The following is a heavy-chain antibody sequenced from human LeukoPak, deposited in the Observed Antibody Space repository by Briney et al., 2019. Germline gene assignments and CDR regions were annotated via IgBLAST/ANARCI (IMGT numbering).Heavy chain of an antibody. CDR1: GFTFSSYW. Sequence: PGGSLRLSCAASGFTFSSYWMSWVRRAPRKGLEWVANIKQDGSEKYYVDSVKGRFTISRDNAKNSLYLQMNSLRAEDTAVYYCARDWQDAWFDPLGQGSLVTVSS. J-gene: IGHJ5*02. CDR2: IKQDGSEK. V-gene: IGHV3-7*01. CDR3: ARDWQDAWFDP.